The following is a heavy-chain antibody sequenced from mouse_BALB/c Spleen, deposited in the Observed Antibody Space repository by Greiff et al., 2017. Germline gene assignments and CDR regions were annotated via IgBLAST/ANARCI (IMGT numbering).Heavy chain of an antibody. CDR1: GYSITSDYA. Sequence: EVQLQQSGPGLVKPSQSLSLTCTVTGYSITSDYAWNWIRQFPGNKLEWMGYISYSGSTSYNPSLKSRISITRDTSKNQFFLQLNSVTTEDTATYYCASREDSLLRLGYFDYWGQGTTLTVSS. CDR2: ISYSGST. D-gene: IGHD1-2*01. J-gene: IGHJ2*01. CDR3: ASREDSLLRLGYFDY. V-gene: IGHV3-2*02.